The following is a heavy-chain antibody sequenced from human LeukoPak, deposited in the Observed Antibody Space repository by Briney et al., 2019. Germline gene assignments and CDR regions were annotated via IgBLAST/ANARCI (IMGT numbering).Heavy chain of an antibody. CDR1: GFTFSSYG. CDR2: ISGSGGST. V-gene: IGHV3-23*01. J-gene: IGHJ4*02. Sequence: GTLRLSCAASGFTFSSYGMSWVRQAPGKGLEWVSAISGSGGSTYYADSVKGRFTISRDNSKNTLYLQMNSLRAEDTAVYYCAKEAYLVTAIDYWGQGTLVTVSS. CDR3: AKEAYLVTAIDY. D-gene: IGHD2-21*02.